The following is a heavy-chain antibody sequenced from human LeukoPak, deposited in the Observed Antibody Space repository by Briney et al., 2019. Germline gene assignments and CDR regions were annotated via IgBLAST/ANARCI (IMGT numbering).Heavy chain of an antibody. D-gene: IGHD3-10*01. CDR1: GGSVISGHYC. CDR3: AKLPTGFPNWFDP. CDR2: VHFNGQT. Sequence: SETLSLTCTVSGGSVISGHYCWGWVRQPPGTGLEWIASVHFNGQTYSNPSLSGRVTMSIDTSKNQFSLKLTSLTAADTAVYYCAKLPTGFPNWFDPWGQGTLVTVSS. J-gene: IGHJ5*02. V-gene: IGHV4-39*01.